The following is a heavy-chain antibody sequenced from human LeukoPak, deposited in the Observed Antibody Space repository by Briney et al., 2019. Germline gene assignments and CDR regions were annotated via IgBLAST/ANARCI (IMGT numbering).Heavy chain of an antibody. CDR1: AFTFSSYW. D-gene: IGHD3-10*01. J-gene: IGHJ4*02. CDR2: INTDGSST. CDR3: ARGTVLLWFGVDY. Sequence: GGSLRLSCAASAFTFSSYWMHWVRRGPGKGLVWVSQINTDGSSTNYADSVKGRFTISRDNAKNTLYLQMNSLTADDTAVYYCARGTVLLWFGVDYWGQGTLVTVSS. V-gene: IGHV3-74*01.